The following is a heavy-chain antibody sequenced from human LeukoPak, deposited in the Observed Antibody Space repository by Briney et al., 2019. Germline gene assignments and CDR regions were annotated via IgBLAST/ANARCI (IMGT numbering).Heavy chain of an antibody. D-gene: IGHD2-2*02. V-gene: IGHV1-69-2*01. CDR1: GYTFTDYY. Sequence: GASVKVSCKVSGYTFTDYYMHWVQQAPGKGLEWMGLVDPEDGETIYAEKFQGRVTITADTSTDTAYMELSSLRSEDTAVYYCATLPLYCSSTSCYIRDYWGQGTLVTVSS. CDR2: VDPEDGET. CDR3: ATLPLYCSSTSCYIRDY. J-gene: IGHJ4*02.